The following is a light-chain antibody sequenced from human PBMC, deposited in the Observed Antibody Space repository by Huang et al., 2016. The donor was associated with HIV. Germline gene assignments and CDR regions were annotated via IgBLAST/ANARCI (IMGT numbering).Light chain of an antibody. CDR1: QSVTED. CDR3: QQYSNWPRT. V-gene: IGKV3-15*01. J-gene: IGKJ1*01. CDR2: GAS. Sequence: EIVMTQSPVTLSVSPGERATVSCRASQSVTEDLAWYQQKPGQAPRLLIYGASARATCVAARFIGRGSGTEFTLTISSLQSEDFAVYYCQQYSNWPRTFGQGTKVEIK.